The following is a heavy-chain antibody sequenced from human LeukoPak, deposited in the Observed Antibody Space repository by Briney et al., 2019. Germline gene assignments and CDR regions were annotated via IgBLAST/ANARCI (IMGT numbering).Heavy chain of an antibody. J-gene: IGHJ4*02. CDR1: GFTFSSYW. CDR3: ASGSCGGGRCYLHPEY. CDR2: INNDGSIT. D-gene: IGHD2-15*01. Sequence: GGSLRLSCAASGFTFSSYWMHWVRQALGKGLVWVSRINNDGSITGYADSVEGRFTISRDNAKNTLFLQMNSLRAEDTAVYYCASGSCGGGRCYLHPEYWGQGTLVTVSS. V-gene: IGHV3-74*01.